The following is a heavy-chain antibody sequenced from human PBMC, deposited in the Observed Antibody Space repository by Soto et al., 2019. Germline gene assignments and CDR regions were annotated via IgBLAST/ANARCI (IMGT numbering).Heavy chain of an antibody. CDR2: ISGNSGGT. J-gene: IGHJ2*01. CDR1: GFTFSSYA. Sequence: EVQLLESGGGLVQPGGSLRLSCAASGFTFSSYAMSWVRQAPGKGLEWVSTISGNSGGTYYADSVKGRFTISRDNPKNPLCLQMNSLRAEDTAVYYCANRLATTGNWHFDLWGSGTLVTVSS. D-gene: IGHD3-3*02. V-gene: IGHV3-23*01. CDR3: ANRLATTGNWHFDL.